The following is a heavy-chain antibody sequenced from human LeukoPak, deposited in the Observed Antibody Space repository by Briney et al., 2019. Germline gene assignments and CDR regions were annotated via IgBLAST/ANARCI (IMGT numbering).Heavy chain of an antibody. CDR2: IKQEGSEK. Sequence: PGGSLRLSCAASGFTFSNYWMSWVRQAPGKGLEWVANIKQEGSEKCYVDSVKGRFTISRDNAKNSLYLQMNSLRAEDTAVYYCARDRWELLSNSYHYCGLDVWGQGTTVTVSS. CDR3: ARDRWELLSNSYHYCGLDV. D-gene: IGHD2-15*01. J-gene: IGHJ6*02. CDR1: GFTFSNYW. V-gene: IGHV3-7*01.